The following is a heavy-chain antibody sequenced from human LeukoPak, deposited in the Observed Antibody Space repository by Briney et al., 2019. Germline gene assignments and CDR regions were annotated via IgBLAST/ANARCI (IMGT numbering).Heavy chain of an antibody. D-gene: IGHD1-26*01. V-gene: IGHV4-59*01. Sequence: SETLSLTCTVSGGSNSSYYWSWIRQPPGKGLEWIGYIYYSGSTNYNPSLKSRVTISVDTSKNQFSLKLSSVTAADTAVYYCARAEGGIVGAYYFDYWGQGTLVTVSS. CDR2: IYYSGST. J-gene: IGHJ4*02. CDR1: GGSNSSYY. CDR3: ARAEGGIVGAYYFDY.